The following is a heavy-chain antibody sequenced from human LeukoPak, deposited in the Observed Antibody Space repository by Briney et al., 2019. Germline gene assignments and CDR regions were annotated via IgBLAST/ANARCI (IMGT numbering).Heavy chain of an antibody. CDR1: GGTFSSYA. CDR2: IIPILGIA. CDR3: ARDLYSGYDNY. D-gene: IGHD5-12*01. J-gene: IGHJ4*02. V-gene: IGHV1-69*04. Sequence: ASVKVSCKASGGTFSSYAISWVRQAPAQGLEWMGRIIPILGIANYAQKFQGRVTITADKSTSTAYMELSSLRSEDTAVYYCARDLYSGYDNYWGQGTLVTVSS.